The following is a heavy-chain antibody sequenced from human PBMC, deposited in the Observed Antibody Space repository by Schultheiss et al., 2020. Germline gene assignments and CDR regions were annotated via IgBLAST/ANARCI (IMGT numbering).Heavy chain of an antibody. D-gene: IGHD5-18*01. CDR2: ISYDGSNK. J-gene: IGHJ4*02. V-gene: IGHV3-30*03. CDR3: AVEVDTAMVGGFDY. Sequence: SLKISCAASGFTFSSYGMHWVRQAPGKGLEWVAVISYDGSNKYYADSVKGRFTISRDNSKNTLYLQMNSLRAEDTAVYYCAVEVDTAMVGGFDYWGQGTLVTVSS. CDR1: GFTFSSYG.